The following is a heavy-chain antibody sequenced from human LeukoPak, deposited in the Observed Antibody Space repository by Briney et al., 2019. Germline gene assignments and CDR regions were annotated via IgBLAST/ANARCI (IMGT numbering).Heavy chain of an antibody. D-gene: IGHD3-9*01. CDR1: GFIVSSNY. Sequence: GGSLRLSCAASGFIVSSNYMSWIRQAPEKGLEWVSVIYSGGSTYYADSVKGRFTISRDNSKNTLYLQMNSLRAEDTAVYYCARSARYAPDYWGQGTLVTVSS. CDR2: IYSGGST. V-gene: IGHV3-53*01. CDR3: ARSARYAPDY. J-gene: IGHJ4*02.